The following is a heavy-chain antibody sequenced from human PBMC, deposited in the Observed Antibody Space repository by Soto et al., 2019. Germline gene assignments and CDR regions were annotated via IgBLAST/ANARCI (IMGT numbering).Heavy chain of an antibody. Sequence: QVQLVQSGAEVKKPGASVKVSCKASGYTFTSYAMHWVRQAPGQRLEWMGWINAGNGNTKYSQKFQGRVTITRDTPATTAYMDLSSLRSEDTAVYYCARTTPSYYYGMDVWGQGTTVTVSS. CDR1: GYTFTSYA. D-gene: IGHD1-26*01. CDR3: ARTTPSYYYGMDV. J-gene: IGHJ6*02. CDR2: INAGNGNT. V-gene: IGHV1-3*01.